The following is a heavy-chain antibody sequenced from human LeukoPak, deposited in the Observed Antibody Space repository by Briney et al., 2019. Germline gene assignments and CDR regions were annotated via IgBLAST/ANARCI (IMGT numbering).Heavy chain of an antibody. CDR1: GGSFSGYY. CDR3: ARPLPDRNYEFGY. Sequence: SETLSLTSAVYGGSFSGYYWSWIRQPPGKGLEWIGEISHSGSTNHNPSLKSRVTISVDTSKNQFSLKLSSVTAADTAVYYCARPLPDRNYEFGYWGQGTLVTVSS. CDR2: ISHSGST. D-gene: IGHD4-11*01. V-gene: IGHV4-34*01. J-gene: IGHJ4*02.